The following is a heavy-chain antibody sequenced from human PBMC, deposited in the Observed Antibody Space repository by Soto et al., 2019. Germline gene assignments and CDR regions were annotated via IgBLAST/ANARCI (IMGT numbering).Heavy chain of an antibody. CDR2: ISSSGSTI. CDR1: GFTFSSYE. V-gene: IGHV3-48*03. J-gene: IGHJ6*02. Sequence: EVQLVESGGGLVQPGGSLRLSCAASGFTFSSYEMNWVRQAPGKGLEWVSYISSSGSTIYYADSVKGRFTISRDNAKNSLYLQMNSLRAEDTAVYDCARATYSSSWYDPRYYYYYGMDVWGQGTTVTVSS. CDR3: ARATYSSSWYDPRYYYYYGMDV. D-gene: IGHD6-13*01.